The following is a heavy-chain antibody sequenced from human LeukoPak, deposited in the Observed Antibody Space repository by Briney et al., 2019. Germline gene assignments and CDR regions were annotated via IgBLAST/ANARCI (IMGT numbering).Heavy chain of an antibody. J-gene: IGHJ4*02. CDR3: ARSSSVTIPGYYFDY. CDR1: GYTFTSYH. CDR2: INPSGGTT. V-gene: IGHV1-46*01. Sequence: ASVKVSCKASGYTFTSYHIHWVRQAPGQGLEWMGLINPSGGTTSYAQKFQGRVTMTRDMSTSTVYMELSSLRSEDTAVYYCARSSSVTIPGYYFDYWGQGTLVTVSS. D-gene: IGHD2-21*01.